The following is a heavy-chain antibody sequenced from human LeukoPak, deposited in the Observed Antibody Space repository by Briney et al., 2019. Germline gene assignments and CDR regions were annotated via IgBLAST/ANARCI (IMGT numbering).Heavy chain of an antibody. J-gene: IGHJ2*01. CDR3: ARERSGSYYVGWYFDL. V-gene: IGHV4-34*01. D-gene: IGHD1-26*01. CDR1: GGSFSDYY. CDR2: VNHSGST. Sequence: PSETLSLTCAVYGGSFSDYYWSWIRQPPGKGLEWIGEVNHSGSTNYNPSLKSRVTISVDTSKNQFSLKLSSVTAADTAVYYCARERSGSYYVGWYFDLWGRGTLVTVSS.